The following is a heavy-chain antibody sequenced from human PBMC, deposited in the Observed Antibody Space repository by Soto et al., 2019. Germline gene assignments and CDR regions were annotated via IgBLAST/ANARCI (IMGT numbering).Heavy chain of an antibody. CDR1: GGSISNYY. CDR3: ARLYGSGWSHFDY. CDR2: IYYSGST. V-gene: IGHV4-59*01. J-gene: IGHJ4*02. Sequence: SETLSLTCTVSGGSISNYYLSWIRQPPGKGLEWIGYIYYSGSTNYNPSLKSRVTISVDTSKNQFSLKLSSVTAADTAVYYCARLYGSGWSHFDYWGQGTLVTVSS. D-gene: IGHD6-19*01.